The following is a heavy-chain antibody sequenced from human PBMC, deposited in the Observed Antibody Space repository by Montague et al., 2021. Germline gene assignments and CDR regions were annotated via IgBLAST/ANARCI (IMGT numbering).Heavy chain of an antibody. V-gene: IGHV6-1*01. CDR1: GDSVAGNDAR. J-gene: IGHJ5*02. CDR2: TYYRSKWYN. D-gene: IGHD5-24*01. Sequence: CAISGDSVAGNDARCNWIKQSPSIDLEWLVRTYYRSKWYNEYAISVKSRITVNPDTSKNQFSLLLNSVTPEDTAVYYCARGWQKRFDPWGQGTLVTVSS. CDR3: ARGWQKRFDP.